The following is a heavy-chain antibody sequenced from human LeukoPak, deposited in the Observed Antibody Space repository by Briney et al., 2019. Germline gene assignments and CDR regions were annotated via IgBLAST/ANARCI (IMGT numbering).Heavy chain of an antibody. Sequence: GGSLRLSCAASGFTFSSYSMNRVRQAPGKGLEWVSSISSSSSYIYYADSVKGRFTISRDNAKNSLYLQMNSLRAEDTAVYYCARDQVDIVGATGEVDYWGQGTLVTVSS. CDR2: ISSSSSYI. J-gene: IGHJ4*02. D-gene: IGHD1-26*01. V-gene: IGHV3-21*01. CDR1: GFTFSSYS. CDR3: ARDQVDIVGATGEVDY.